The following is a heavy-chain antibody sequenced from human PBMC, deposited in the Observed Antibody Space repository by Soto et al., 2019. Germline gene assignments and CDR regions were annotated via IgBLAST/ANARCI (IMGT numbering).Heavy chain of an antibody. J-gene: IGHJ6*02. D-gene: IGHD3-10*01. CDR2: ISSDGNSK. Sequence: GGSLRLSCAAAGFTFSGYGAHWVRQAPGKGPEWVAVISSDGNSKYYSESVRGRFTISRDNSKDTLYLQMNRLRAEDTAVYYCAKDRXMVRGVGGPYYYYGLDVWGQGTMVTVSS. CDR1: GFTFSGYG. CDR3: AKDRXMVRGVGGPYYYYGLDV. V-gene: IGHV3-30*18.